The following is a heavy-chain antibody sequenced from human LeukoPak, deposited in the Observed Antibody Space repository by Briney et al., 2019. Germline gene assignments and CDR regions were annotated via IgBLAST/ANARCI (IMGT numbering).Heavy chain of an antibody. Sequence: SETLSLTCTVSGGSISSSSYSWGWIRQPPGKGLEWIGSIYYSGTTYYNPSLKSRVTISVDTSKIQFSLKLSSVAATDTAVYFCARLRFDFWSGYTHPYFDYRGQGTLVTVSS. CDR2: IYYSGTT. D-gene: IGHD3-3*01. CDR3: ARLRFDFWSGYTHPYFDY. V-gene: IGHV4-39*01. J-gene: IGHJ4*02. CDR1: GGSISSSSYS.